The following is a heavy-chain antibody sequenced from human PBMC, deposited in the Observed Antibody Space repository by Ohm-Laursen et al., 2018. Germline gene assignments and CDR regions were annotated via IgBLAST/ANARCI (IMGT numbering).Heavy chain of an antibody. V-gene: IGHV3-23*01. D-gene: IGHD1-26*01. CDR2: ISGSGSST. Sequence: SLRLSCAASGFTFSSYAMSWVRQAPGKGLEWVSAISGSGSSTYYADSVKGRFTISRDNSKNTLYLQMNSLRAEDTAVYYCAKESSGSYYGMDVWGQGTTVTVSS. CDR3: AKESSGSYYGMDV. CDR1: GFTFSSYA. J-gene: IGHJ6*02.